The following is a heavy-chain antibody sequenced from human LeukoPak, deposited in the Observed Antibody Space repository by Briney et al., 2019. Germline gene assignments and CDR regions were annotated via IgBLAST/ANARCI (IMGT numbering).Heavy chain of an antibody. CDR1: GFTVSSNY. CDR3: AKGLDDYGDYGEDY. CDR2: IYSGSRT. D-gene: IGHD4-17*01. J-gene: IGHJ4*02. V-gene: IGHV3-53*01. Sequence: GGSLRLSCAASGFTVSSNYMSWVRQAPGKGLEWVSVIYSGSRTYYADSVKGRFTISRDDSKNTLYLQMNSLRAEDTAVYYCAKGLDDYGDYGEDYWGQGTLVTVSS.